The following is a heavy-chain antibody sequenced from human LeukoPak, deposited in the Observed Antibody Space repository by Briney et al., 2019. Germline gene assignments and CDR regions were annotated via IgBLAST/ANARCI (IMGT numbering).Heavy chain of an antibody. CDR2: MNPNSGNT. CDR1: GYTFTSYD. D-gene: IGHD1-1*01. CDR3: ARGRKHNWNGLNY. Sequence: GASVKVSCKASGYTFTSYDINRVGQATGQGLEWMGWMNPNSGNTGYAQKFQVRVTITRNTSISTAYMELSSLRSEDTAVYYCARGRKHNWNGLNYWGQGTLVTVSS. J-gene: IGHJ4*02. V-gene: IGHV1-8*03.